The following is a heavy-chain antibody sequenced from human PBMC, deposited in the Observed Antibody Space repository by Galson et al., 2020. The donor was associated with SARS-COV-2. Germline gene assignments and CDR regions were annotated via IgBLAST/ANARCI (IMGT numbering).Heavy chain of an antibody. D-gene: IGHD2-15*01. CDR1: GFTFRTYA. Sequence: GGSLRLSCGASGFTFRTYALAWARQPPGKGLEWVSSISGSGGSTYYADSEKGRFTVSRDNSKDTLYLQMRSLRAEDTAVYYCAKGYIAVDVPGCPCAYMDGMDVWGQGTTVTVSS. J-gene: IGHJ6*02. CDR3: AKGYIAVDVPGCPCAYMDGMDV. V-gene: IGHV3-23*01. CDR2: ISGSGGST.